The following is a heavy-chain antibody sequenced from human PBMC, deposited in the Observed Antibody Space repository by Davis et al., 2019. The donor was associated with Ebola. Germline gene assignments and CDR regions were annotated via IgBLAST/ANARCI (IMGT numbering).Heavy chain of an antibody. J-gene: IGHJ6*02. CDR1: GFTFSDYY. Sequence: GGSLRLSCAASGFTFSDYYMSWIRQAPGKGLEWVSYISSSGSTIYYADSVKGRFTISRDNAKNSLYLQMNSLRDEDTAVYYCARDEMVVVVAATRYYYYGMDVWGQGTTVTVSS. D-gene: IGHD2-15*01. V-gene: IGHV3-11*04. CDR3: ARDEMVVVVAATRYYYYGMDV. CDR2: ISSSGSTI.